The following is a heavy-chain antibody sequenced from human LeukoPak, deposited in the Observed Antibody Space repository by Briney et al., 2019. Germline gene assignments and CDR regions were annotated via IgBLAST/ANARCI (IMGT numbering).Heavy chain of an antibody. CDR1: GYTFTSYA. Sequence: GASVKVSCKASGYTFTSYAMHWVRQAPGQRLEWMGWINAGNGNTKYSQKFQGRVTITRDTSASTAYMELSSLRSEDTAVYYCARGAPPHYTSPAGTKWFDPWGQGTLVTVPS. J-gene: IGHJ5*02. D-gene: IGHD6-13*01. CDR2: INAGNGNT. V-gene: IGHV1-3*01. CDR3: ARGAPPHYTSPAGTKWFDP.